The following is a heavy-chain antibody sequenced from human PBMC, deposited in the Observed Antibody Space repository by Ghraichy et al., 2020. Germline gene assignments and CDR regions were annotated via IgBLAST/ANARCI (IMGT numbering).Heavy chain of an antibody. J-gene: IGHJ4*02. D-gene: IGHD5-18*01. CDR1: GVSFSRAG. V-gene: IGHV3-30*02. Sequence: GGSLRLSCLASGVSFSRAGMHWVRQAPGEGLEWVAFIRSDGSETYYADSVRGRFTISRDDSKNTLYLQMNSLRAEDTAMYYCAKDKGVTSLDYWGQGTHLTVSS. CDR3: AKDKGVTSLDY. CDR2: IRSDGSET.